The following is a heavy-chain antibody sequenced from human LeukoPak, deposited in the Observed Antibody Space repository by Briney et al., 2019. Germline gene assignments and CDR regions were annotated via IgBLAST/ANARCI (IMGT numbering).Heavy chain of an antibody. J-gene: IGHJ2*01. D-gene: IGHD4-17*01. V-gene: IGHV3-23*01. CDR1: GFTFSSLD. Sequence: TGVTLSLSCAASGFTFSSLDMGWVRQAPGKGLAWVMGISGRGGGKYYVDSVRGGFPIYRDNSKNTLFLDMNNMRAEDTAVYFCVKDNYADYASGGIDWYFDHWGRGTLVTVSS. CDR3: VKDNYADYASGGIDWYFDH. CDR2: ISGRGGGK.